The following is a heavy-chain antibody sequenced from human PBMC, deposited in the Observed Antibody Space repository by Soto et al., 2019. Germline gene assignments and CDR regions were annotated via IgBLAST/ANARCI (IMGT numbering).Heavy chain of an antibody. J-gene: IGHJ4*02. CDR2: ISWNSGSI. V-gene: IGHV3-9*01. D-gene: IGHD6-6*01. CDR1: GFTFDDYA. Sequence: EVQLVESGGGLVQPGRSLRLSCAASGFTFDDYAMHWVRQAPGKGLEWVSGISWNSGSIGYADSVKGRFTISRDNAKNSLYLQMNSLRAEDTALYYCATDMAYSSSSGSDYWGQGTLVTVSS. CDR3: ATDMAYSSSSGSDY.